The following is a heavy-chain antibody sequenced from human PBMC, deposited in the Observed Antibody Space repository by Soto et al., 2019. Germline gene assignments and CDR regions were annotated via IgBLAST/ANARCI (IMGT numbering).Heavy chain of an antibody. CDR3: ARLYSSSSGKNFDY. D-gene: IGHD6-6*01. J-gene: IGHJ4*02. CDR2: IYNSGST. CDR1: GGSISSYY. V-gene: IGHV4-59*01. Sequence: SETLSLTCTVSGGSISSYYWSWIRQPPGKGLEWIGYIYNSGSTSYSPSLKSRVTISVDTSKNQFSLKLSSVTAADTAVYYCARLYSSSSGKNFDYWGRGTLVTVSS.